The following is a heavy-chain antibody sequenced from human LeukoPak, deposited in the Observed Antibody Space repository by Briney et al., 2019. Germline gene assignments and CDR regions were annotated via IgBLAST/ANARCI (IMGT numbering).Heavy chain of an antibody. V-gene: IGHV1-18*01. CDR3: AREGGGIAARPGYYYYHYMDV. Sequence: GASVKVSCKASGYTFTSYGISWVRQAPGQGLEWMGWISAYNGNTNYAQKLQGRVTMTTDTSTSTAYIELRSLRSDDTAVYYCAREGGGIAARPGYYYYHYMDVWGKGTTVTVSS. D-gene: IGHD6-6*01. J-gene: IGHJ6*03. CDR1: GYTFTSYG. CDR2: ISAYNGNT.